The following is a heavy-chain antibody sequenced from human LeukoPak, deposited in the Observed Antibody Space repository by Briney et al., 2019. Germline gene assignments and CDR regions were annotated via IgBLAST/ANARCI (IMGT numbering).Heavy chain of an antibody. CDR2: INPNSGDT. Sequence: ASVKVSCKASGYIFTGYYMHWVRQAPGQGLEWMGWINPNSGDTNYAQKFQGRVTMTRDTSISTAYMELSRLRSDDTAVYYCARDPMVRGIYNWFDPWGQGTLVTVSS. CDR1: GYIFTGYY. CDR3: ARDPMVRGIYNWFDP. D-gene: IGHD3-10*01. J-gene: IGHJ5*02. V-gene: IGHV1-2*02.